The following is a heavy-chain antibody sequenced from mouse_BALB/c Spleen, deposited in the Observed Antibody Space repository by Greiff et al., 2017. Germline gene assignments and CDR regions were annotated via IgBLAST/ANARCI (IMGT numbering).Heavy chain of an antibody. CDR2: ISNGGGST. CDR1: GFTFSSYT. CDR3: ARWDSAWFAY. J-gene: IGHJ3*01. Sequence: EVKLMESGGGLVQPGGSLKLSCAASGFTFSSYTMSWVRQTPEKRLEWVAYISNGGGSTYYPDTVKGRFTISRDNAKNTLYLQMSSLKSEDTAMYYCARWDSAWFAYWGQGTLVTVSA. V-gene: IGHV5-12-2*01. D-gene: IGHD4-1*01.